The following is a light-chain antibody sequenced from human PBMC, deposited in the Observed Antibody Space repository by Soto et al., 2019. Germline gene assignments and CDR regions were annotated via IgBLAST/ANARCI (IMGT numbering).Light chain of an antibody. CDR2: AAS. Sequence: DIQLTQYPSFLSASVGDRVTITCRASQATRSYLAWYQQKPGKAPKLLIYAASTLQSGVPSRFSGSGSGTEFTLTISSLQPEDFAIYYCQQIKSYPITFGQGTRLEIK. J-gene: IGKJ5*01. V-gene: IGKV1-9*01. CDR1: QATRSY. CDR3: QQIKSYPIT.